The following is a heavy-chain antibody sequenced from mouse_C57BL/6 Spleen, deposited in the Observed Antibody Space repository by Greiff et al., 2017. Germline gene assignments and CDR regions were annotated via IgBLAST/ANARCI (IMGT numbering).Heavy chain of an antibody. Sequence: VQLQQSGAELARPGASVKMSCKASGYTFTSYTMHWVKQRPGQGLEWIGYINPSSGYTKYNQKFKDKATLTADTSSSTAYMQLSSLTSEDSAVYYCARGDWEDWYFDVWGTGTTVTVSS. J-gene: IGHJ1*03. V-gene: IGHV1-4*01. CDR3: ARGDWEDWYFDV. CDR1: GYTFTSYT. CDR2: INPSSGYT. D-gene: IGHD4-1*01.